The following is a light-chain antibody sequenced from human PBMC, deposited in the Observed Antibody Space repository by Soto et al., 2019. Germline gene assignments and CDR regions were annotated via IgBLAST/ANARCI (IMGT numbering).Light chain of an antibody. J-gene: IGKJ2*01. CDR2: AAS. CDR1: QSISSY. Sequence: DIQMTQSPSSLSASVGDRVTITCRASQSISSYLNWYQQKPGKAPKLLIYAASSLQSGVPSRFSGSGSGTDFTLTISCLQPEDFATYYCQQSSSTPSTFGQGAKLEIK. CDR3: QQSSSTPST. V-gene: IGKV1-39*01.